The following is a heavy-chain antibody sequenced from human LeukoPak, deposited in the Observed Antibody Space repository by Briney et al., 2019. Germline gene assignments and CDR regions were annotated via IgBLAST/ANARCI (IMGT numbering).Heavy chain of an antibody. CDR3: ARGGTRGSSTSRYPLGY. CDR1: GFTFSDYY. J-gene: IGHJ4*02. Sequence: GGSLRLSCAASGFTFSDYYMSWIRQAPGKGLEWASYISSSGSTIYYADSVKGRFTISRDNAKNSLYLQMNSLRAEDTAVYYCARGGTRGSSTSRYPLGYWGQGTLVTVSS. CDR2: ISSSGSTI. D-gene: IGHD2-2*01. V-gene: IGHV3-11*04.